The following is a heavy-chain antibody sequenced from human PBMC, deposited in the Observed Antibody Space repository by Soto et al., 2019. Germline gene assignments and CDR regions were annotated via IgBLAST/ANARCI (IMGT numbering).Heavy chain of an antibody. Sequence: LRLSCAASGFPLSTYGMTWVRQAPGKGLEWVSAITGTGGNTYYVDSVKGRFTSSRDNSKNMLYLQVNSLRVEDTAVYYCARIRGYWYGLDVWGQGTTVTVSS. V-gene: IGHV3-23*01. CDR1: GFPLSTYG. J-gene: IGHJ6*02. CDR2: ITGTGGNT. CDR3: ARIRGYWYGLDV.